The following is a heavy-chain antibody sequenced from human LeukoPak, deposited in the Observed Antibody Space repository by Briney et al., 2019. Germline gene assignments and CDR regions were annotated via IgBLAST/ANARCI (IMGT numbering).Heavy chain of an antibody. V-gene: IGHV4-59*01. Sequence: PPETLSLTCTVSRGSISGYSWSWIRQSPGGGLEWIGYIYYSGDTAYNPSLRSRVTMSVDTSKNQFSLQLRSMTTADTAVYYCVRGPYGASISKWFDPWGQGTQVIVSP. J-gene: IGHJ5*02. D-gene: IGHD4/OR15-4a*01. CDR2: IYYSGDT. CDR1: RGSISGYS. CDR3: VRGPYGASISKWFDP.